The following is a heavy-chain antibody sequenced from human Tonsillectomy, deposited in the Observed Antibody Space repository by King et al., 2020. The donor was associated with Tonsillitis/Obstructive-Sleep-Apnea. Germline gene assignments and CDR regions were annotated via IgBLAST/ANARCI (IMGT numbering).Heavy chain of an antibody. CDR3: ARIIHSTVAYYYFDY. V-gene: IGHV4-39*07. CDR1: GGSINSGSYY. J-gene: IGHJ4*02. Sequence: LQLQESGPGLVKPSETLSLICTVSGGSINSGSYYWGWIRQPPGKGLEWIGGIYYTGSPYYNPSLKSRVTISVDTSENQFSLKLSSVTAADTSLYYCARIIHSTVAYYYFDYWGRGTLVTVSS. CDR2: IYYTGSP. D-gene: IGHD4-23*01.